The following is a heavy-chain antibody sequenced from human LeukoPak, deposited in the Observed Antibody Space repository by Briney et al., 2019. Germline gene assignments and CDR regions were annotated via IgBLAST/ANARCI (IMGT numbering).Heavy chain of an antibody. CDR3: ARDEGRGGDLGY. CDR1: GYTFTVYY. D-gene: IGHD3-10*01. V-gene: IGHV1-2*02. J-gene: IGHJ4*02. CDR2: IVPNNGDT. Sequence: ASVKVSCKASGYTFTVYYIHWVRQAPGQGLEWMGWIVPNNGDTHYAQKFQGRVTMTRDTSISTAYMELSRLTSHDTAVYFCARDEGRGGDLGYWGQGTLVSVSS.